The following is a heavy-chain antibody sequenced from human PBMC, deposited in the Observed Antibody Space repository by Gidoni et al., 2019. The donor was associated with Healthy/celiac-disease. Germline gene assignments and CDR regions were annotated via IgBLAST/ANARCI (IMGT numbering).Heavy chain of an antibody. CDR1: GFTFSSYS. CDR3: ARDYSRGVVGAFDI. Sequence: EVQLVVSGGGLVKPGGSLRLSCAASGFTFSSYSMNWVRQAPGKGLEWVSSISSSSSYIYYADSVKGRFTISRDNAKNSLYLQMNSLRAEDTAVYYCARDYSRGVVGAFDIWGQGTMVTVSS. V-gene: IGHV3-21*01. CDR2: ISSSSSYI. D-gene: IGHD3-3*01. J-gene: IGHJ3*02.